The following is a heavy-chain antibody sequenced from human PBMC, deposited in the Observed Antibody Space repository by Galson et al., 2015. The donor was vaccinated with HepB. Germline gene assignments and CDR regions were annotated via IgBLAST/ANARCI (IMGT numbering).Heavy chain of an antibody. Sequence: LRLSCAVSGFSFSYYAITWVRQAPGKGLEWVSGISGSGGSTYYADSVKGRFTISRDNSKNTLYLQMNSLRAEDTAVYYCAKDVRDSSGYYHYWGQGTLVTVSS. CDR2: ISGSGGST. V-gene: IGHV3-23*01. D-gene: IGHD3-22*01. CDR1: GFSFSYYA. CDR3: AKDVRDSSGYYHY. J-gene: IGHJ4*02.